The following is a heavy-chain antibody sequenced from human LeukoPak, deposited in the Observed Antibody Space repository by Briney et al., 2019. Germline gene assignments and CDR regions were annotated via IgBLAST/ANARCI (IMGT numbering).Heavy chain of an antibody. CDR3: ATGNYYDSRGYYTFGH. CDR1: GFAFNKYW. Sequence: GGSLRLSCAASGFAFNKYWMHWVRQTPGEGLEWVSRINGDGSTTSYADSVKGGFTISRDNAKNTLYLQMSSLRAEDTAVYYCATGNYYDSRGYYTFGHWGQGTLVTVSS. V-gene: IGHV3-74*01. CDR2: INGDGSTT. J-gene: IGHJ4*02. D-gene: IGHD3-22*01.